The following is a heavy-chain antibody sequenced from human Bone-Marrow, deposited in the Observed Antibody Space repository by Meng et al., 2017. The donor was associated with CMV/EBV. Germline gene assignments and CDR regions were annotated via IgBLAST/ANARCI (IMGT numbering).Heavy chain of an antibody. J-gene: IGHJ6*02. D-gene: IGHD2-2*01. V-gene: IGHV1-69*05. CDR3: ARGGNLGYCSSTSCPYYYYGMDV. CDR2: IIPIFGTA. CDR1: GGTFSSYA. Sequence: SVKVSCKASGGTFSSYAISWVRQAPGQGLEWMGGIIPIFGTANYAQKFQGRVTITTDESTSTAYMELSSLRSEDTAVYYCARGGNLGYCSSTSCPYYYYGMDVCGQGTTVTVSS.